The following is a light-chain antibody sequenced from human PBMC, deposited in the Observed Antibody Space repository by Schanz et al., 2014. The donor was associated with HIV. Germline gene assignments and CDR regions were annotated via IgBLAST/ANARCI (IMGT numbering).Light chain of an antibody. CDR1: QGIGSY. V-gene: IGKV1-39*01. CDR2: AAS. CDR3: QQSYSTLWT. Sequence: IQLTQSPSSLSASVGDRVTLTCRARQGIGSYLAWYQQKPGKAPKLLIYAASSLQSGVPSRFSGSGSGTDFTLTISSLQPEDFATYYCQQSYSTLWTFGQGTKVEIK. J-gene: IGKJ1*01.